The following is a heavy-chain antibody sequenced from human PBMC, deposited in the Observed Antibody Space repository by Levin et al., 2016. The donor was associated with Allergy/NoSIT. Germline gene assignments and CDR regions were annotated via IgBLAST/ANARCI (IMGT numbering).Heavy chain of an antibody. Sequence: ASVKVSCKASGYSFGAYTITWVRQAPGQGLEWLGWISAYSYTTNYAQKFQGRVTMTADTSTSTAYMELRGLRSEDTAVYYCARGSGVYGGEVDSWGQGALVTVSS. CDR3: ARGSGVYGGEVDS. V-gene: IGHV1-18*01. CDR1: GYSFGAYT. CDR2: ISAYSYTT. J-gene: IGHJ4*02. D-gene: IGHD5/OR15-5a*01.